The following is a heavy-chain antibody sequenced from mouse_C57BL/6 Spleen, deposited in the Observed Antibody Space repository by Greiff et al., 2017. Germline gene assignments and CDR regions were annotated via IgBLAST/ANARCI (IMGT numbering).Heavy chain of an antibody. Sequence: EVKLMESEGGLVQPGSSMKLSCTASGFTFSDYYMAWVRQVPEKGLEWVANINYDGSSTYYLDSLKSRFIISRDNAKNILYLQMSSLKSEDTATYYCARAAWDYDGFDYWGQGTTLTVSS. CDR2: INYDGSST. CDR3: ARAAWDYDGFDY. J-gene: IGHJ2*01. V-gene: IGHV5-16*01. CDR1: GFTFSDYY. D-gene: IGHD2-4*01.